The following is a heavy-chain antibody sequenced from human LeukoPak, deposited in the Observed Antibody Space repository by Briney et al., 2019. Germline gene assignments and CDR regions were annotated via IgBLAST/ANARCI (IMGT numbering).Heavy chain of an antibody. V-gene: IGHV1-2*02. CDR3: ARDQIMGNTSYNWFEP. D-gene: IGHD1-26*01. J-gene: IGHJ5*02. CDR1: GKTFTGYY. Sequence: ASVKVSCKAPGKTFTGYYMHWVRQPPEKGLEWRGWINPNNGDTKYAQKFQGRVTMTTDTSISTAYMELSRLKSDDTAVYYCARDQIMGNTSYNWFEPWGQGTQVTVSS. CDR2: INPNNGDT.